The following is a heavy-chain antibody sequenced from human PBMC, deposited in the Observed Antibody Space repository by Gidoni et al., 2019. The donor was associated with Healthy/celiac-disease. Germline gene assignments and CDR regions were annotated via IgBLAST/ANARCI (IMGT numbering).Heavy chain of an antibody. D-gene: IGHD3-16*01. CDR3: TGGGGDV. Sequence: EVQLVESGGGLVQPGGSLKLSCAASGFTFSGSAMHWVRQASGKGLGGVGRIRSKANGYATAYAASVKGRFTISRDDSKNTAYLQMNSLKTEDTAVYYCTGGGGDVWGKGTTVTVSS. V-gene: IGHV3-73*01. CDR1: GFTFSGSA. CDR2: IRSKANGYAT. J-gene: IGHJ6*04.